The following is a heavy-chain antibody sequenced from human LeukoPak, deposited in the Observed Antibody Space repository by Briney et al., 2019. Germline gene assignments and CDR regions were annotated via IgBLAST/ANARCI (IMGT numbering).Heavy chain of an antibody. CDR2: IWYDGSNK. CDR1: GFTFSSYG. D-gene: IGHD5-12*01. Sequence: GGSLRLSCAASGFTFSSYGMHWVRQAPGKGLEWVAVIWYDGSNKYYGDSVKGRFTISRDNSKNTLYLQMNSLRAEDTAVYYCAREMGLNIVATFGYWGQGTLVTVSS. CDR3: AREMGLNIVATFGY. V-gene: IGHV3-33*01. J-gene: IGHJ4*02.